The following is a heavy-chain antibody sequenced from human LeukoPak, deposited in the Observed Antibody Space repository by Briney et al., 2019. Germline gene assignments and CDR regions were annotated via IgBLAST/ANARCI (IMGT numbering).Heavy chain of an antibody. J-gene: IGHJ6*03. D-gene: IGHD3-10*01. V-gene: IGHV4-61*02. CDR1: GGSISSGSYY. CDR3: ARQVLGSGSYYTLYYYYYMDV. Sequence: NASETLSLTCTVSGGSISSGSYYWSWIRQPAGKGLEWIGRIYTSGSTNYNPSLKSRVTISVDTSKNQFSLKLSSVTAADTAVYYCARQVLGSGSYYTLYYYYYMDVWGKGTTVTVSS. CDR2: IYTSGST.